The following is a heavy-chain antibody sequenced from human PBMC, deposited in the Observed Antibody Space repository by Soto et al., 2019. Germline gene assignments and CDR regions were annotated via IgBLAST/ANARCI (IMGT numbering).Heavy chain of an antibody. Sequence: GSLRLSCAASGFTFSSNSMNWVHQAPGKGLEWISYISSSSSTIYADSVKGRFTISRDNAKNSLYLQMNSLRDEDTAVYYCARVIWSGHLTSDLWGQGTLVTVSS. CDR1: GFTFSSNS. CDR3: ARVIWSGHLTSDL. V-gene: IGHV3-48*01. CDR2: ISSSSSTI. D-gene: IGHD3-3*01. J-gene: IGHJ5*02.